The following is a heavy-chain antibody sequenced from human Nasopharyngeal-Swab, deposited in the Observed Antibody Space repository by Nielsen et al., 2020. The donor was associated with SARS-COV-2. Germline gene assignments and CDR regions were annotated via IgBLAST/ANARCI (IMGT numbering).Heavy chain of an antibody. D-gene: IGHD3-22*01. Sequence: GESLKISCEGSGFSFTAYWIGWVRQMPGKGLEWMGTIYPGDSDTRYRPSFQGQVTISVDKSISTAYLQWSSLKASDTAMYYCARRHASSGYLDYWGRGTQVTVSS. CDR2: IYPGDSDT. CDR3: ARRHASSGYLDY. V-gene: IGHV5-51*01. CDR1: GFSFTAYW. J-gene: IGHJ4*02.